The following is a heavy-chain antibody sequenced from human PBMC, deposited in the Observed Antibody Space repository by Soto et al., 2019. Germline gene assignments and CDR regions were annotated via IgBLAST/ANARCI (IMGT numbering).Heavy chain of an antibody. V-gene: IGHV4-4*02. Sequence: SETLSLTCTVSGGSISTTSWWSWIRQPPGKGLEWIGDIYYTGSASYNPSLRGRLTISIDKSGYKFSLNLNAVTAADTAVFYCARSDSSFLNHHPKGLHDWAQGPTVTLSS. J-gene: IGHJ6*02. D-gene: IGHD5-18*01. CDR1: GGSISTTSW. CDR2: IYYTGSA. CDR3: ARSDSSFLNHHPKGLHD.